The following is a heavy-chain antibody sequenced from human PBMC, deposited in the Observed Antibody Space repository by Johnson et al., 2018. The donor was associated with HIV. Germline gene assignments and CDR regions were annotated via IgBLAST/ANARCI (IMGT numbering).Heavy chain of an antibody. Sequence: VQLVESGGGLVQPGGSLRLSCAASGFTFSNAWMSWVRQAPGKGLEWVGQIKSRTDGGTTDYGAPVKGRFTISRNDSENTLRLQMNSPRVEDTALYYCARVRGGRENAFDIWGQGTMVTVSS. D-gene: IGHD1-26*01. CDR2: IKSRTDGGTT. CDR3: ARVRGGRENAFDI. V-gene: IGHV3-15*01. CDR1: GFTFSNAW. J-gene: IGHJ3*02.